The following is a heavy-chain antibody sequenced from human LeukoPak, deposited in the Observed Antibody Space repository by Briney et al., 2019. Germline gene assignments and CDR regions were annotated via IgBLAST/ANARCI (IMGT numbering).Heavy chain of an antibody. D-gene: IGHD3-10*01. CDR2: ISGSGGST. J-gene: IGHJ4*02. CDR3: AKDTVKRGYYGSGSPPVDY. Sequence: PGGSLGLSCAASGFTFSSYTMSWVRQAPGKGLEWVSAISGSGGSTYYADSVKGRFTISRDNSKNTLYLQMNSLRAEDTAVYYCAKDTVKRGYYGSGSPPVDYWGQGTLVTVSS. V-gene: IGHV3-23*01. CDR1: GFTFSSYT.